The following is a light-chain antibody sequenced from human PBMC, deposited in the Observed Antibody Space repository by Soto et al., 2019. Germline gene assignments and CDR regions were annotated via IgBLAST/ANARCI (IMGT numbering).Light chain of an antibody. CDR2: AAS. J-gene: IGKJ2*01. CDR3: LQDFNFPPT. CDR1: QGIRND. Sequence: AIQMTQSPSSLSASVGDRVTITCRASQGIRNDLAWYQQIPGRAPKLLIYAASVLQSGVRSRFSGSASGTDFNLTISSLQPEDFAAYCRLQDFNFPPTFRQGTKLEIK. V-gene: IGKV1-6*01.